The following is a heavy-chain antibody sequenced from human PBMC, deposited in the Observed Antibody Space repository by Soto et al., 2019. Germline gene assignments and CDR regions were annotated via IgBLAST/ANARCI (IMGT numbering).Heavy chain of an antibody. D-gene: IGHD3-22*01. Sequence: SETLSLTCAVYGGSFSGHCWSWIRQPPGKGLEWIGEINHSGVTSYNPSLKSRVTISVDTSKSQFSLKLTSVTAADRAVYYCARGSVDTVDSSGFYEYWGHGTTAPVSS. CDR1: GGSFSGHC. V-gene: IGHV4-34*01. CDR3: ARGSVDTVDSSGFYEY. J-gene: IGHJ6*02. CDR2: INHSGVT.